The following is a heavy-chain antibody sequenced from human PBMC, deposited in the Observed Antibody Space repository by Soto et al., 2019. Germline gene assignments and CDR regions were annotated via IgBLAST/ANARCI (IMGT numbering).Heavy chain of an antibody. Sequence: EVQLVESGGGLVQPGGSLRLSCAASGFTFSSYWMSWVRQAPGKGLEWVANIKQDGSEKYYVDSVKGRFTISRDNAKNALYVEMNSLRAEDTAVYYCARDLTGSYYAYWGQGTLVTVSS. CDR3: ARDLTGSYYAY. J-gene: IGHJ4*02. D-gene: IGHD3-10*01. CDR1: GFTFSSYW. CDR2: IKQDGSEK. V-gene: IGHV3-7*01.